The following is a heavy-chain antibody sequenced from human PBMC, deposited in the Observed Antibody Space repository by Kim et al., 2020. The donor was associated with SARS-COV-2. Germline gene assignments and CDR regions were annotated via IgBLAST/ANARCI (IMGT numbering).Heavy chain of an antibody. CDR3: ARFYKGSGWYFFDY. CDR1: GGSFSGYY. D-gene: IGHD6-19*01. CDR2: LNHSGST. Sequence: SETLSLTCAVYGGSFSGYYWSWIRQPPGKGLEWIGELNHSGSTNYNPSLKSRVTISVDTSKNQFSLKLSSVTTADTAVYYCARFYKGSGWYFFDYWGQGTLVTVSS. V-gene: IGHV4-34*01. J-gene: IGHJ4*02.